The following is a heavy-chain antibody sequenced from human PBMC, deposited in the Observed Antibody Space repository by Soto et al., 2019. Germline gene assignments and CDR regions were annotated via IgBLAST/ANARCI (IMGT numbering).Heavy chain of an antibody. J-gene: IGHJ5*02. CDR2: ISAYNGNT. D-gene: IGHD3-16*01. CDR1: GYTFTSYG. CDR3: ARDRQRPIMIVIGFDP. Sequence: QVQLVQSGAEVKKPGASVKVSCKASGYTFTSYGISWVRQAPGQGREWMGWISAYNGNTNYAHKLQGRVTMTTDTAPSTAYMELRSLRSDDTAVYYCARDRQRPIMIVIGFDPWGQGTLVTVSS. V-gene: IGHV1-18*01.